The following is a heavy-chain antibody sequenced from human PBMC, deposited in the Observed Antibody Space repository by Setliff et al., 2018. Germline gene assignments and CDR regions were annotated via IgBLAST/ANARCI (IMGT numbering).Heavy chain of an antibody. J-gene: IGHJ4*02. Sequence: PGGSLRLSCAASGFTFSDYYMSWVRQAPGKGLEWVALISATGGATYYADSVKGRFTIFRDNSKNSLYLQMNDLRAEDTAVYYCAKSHSSWPIFIDYWGQGTLVTVSS. V-gene: IGHV3-23*01. CDR2: ISATGGAT. CDR3: AKSHSSWPIFIDY. CDR1: GFTFSDYY. D-gene: IGHD6-13*01.